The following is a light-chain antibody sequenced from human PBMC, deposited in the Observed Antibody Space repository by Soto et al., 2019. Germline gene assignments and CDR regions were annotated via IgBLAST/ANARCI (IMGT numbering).Light chain of an antibody. J-gene: IGKJ4*02. CDR3: QEYNDWPPQLT. CDR1: HSVRSK. CDR2: GAS. Sequence: EIVMTQSPATLSVSVGERATLSCRASHSVRSKFAWYQQKPGPAPRLRIYGASTRATEIPARFSGSGSGTEFTRTISRLQSEDFARYYCQEYNDWPPQLTFGGGTKVESK. V-gene: IGKV3-15*01.